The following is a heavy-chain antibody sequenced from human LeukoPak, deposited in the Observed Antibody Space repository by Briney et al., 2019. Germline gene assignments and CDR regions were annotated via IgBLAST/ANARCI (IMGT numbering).Heavy chain of an antibody. Sequence: GGSLRLSRAASGFTFSSYAMHWVRQAPGKGLEWVAVISYDGSNKYYADSVKGRFTISRDNSKNTLYLQMNSLRAEDTAVYYCAKDRCSNGVGCYYYYMDVWGKGTTVTISS. J-gene: IGHJ6*03. V-gene: IGHV3-30*04. CDR2: ISYDGSNK. CDR1: GFTFSSYA. CDR3: AKDRCSNGVGCYYYYMDV. D-gene: IGHD2-8*01.